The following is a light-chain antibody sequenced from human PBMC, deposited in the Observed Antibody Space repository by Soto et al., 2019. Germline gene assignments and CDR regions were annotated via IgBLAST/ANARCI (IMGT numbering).Light chain of an antibody. CDR2: GAS. Sequence: EVVMTQSPATLSVSPGDRATLSCRASQSVSNNLAWYQQKSGQAPRLLIYGASTRATGIPARFSGSGSGTEFTLTILSLQSEDFAVYYCQQYNNWPPWTFGQGTEVQIK. J-gene: IGKJ1*01. CDR3: QQYNNWPPWT. V-gene: IGKV3-15*01. CDR1: QSVSNN.